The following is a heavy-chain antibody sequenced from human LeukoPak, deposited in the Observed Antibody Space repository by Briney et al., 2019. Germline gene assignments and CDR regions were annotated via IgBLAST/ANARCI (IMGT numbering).Heavy chain of an antibody. D-gene: IGHD2-2*01. V-gene: IGHV4-34*01. CDR3: ARGRGYCSSTSCSARTGFYLDV. Sequence: SETLSLTCAVSGGSFSGYYWSWIRQPPGKGLEWIGEINHSGSTNYNPSLKSRVTISVDTSKNQFSLKLSSVTAADTAVYYCARGRGYCSSTSCSARTGFYLDVWGKGTTVTVSS. J-gene: IGHJ6*03. CDR2: INHSGST. CDR1: GGSFSGYY.